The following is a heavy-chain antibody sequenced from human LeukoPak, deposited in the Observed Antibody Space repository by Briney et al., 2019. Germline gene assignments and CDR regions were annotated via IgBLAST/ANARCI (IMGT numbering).Heavy chain of an antibody. CDR3: ARHYDYYYMDV. CDR1: GGSISSYY. V-gene: IGHV4-4*09. Sequence: SQTLSLTCTVSGGSISSYYWSWIRQPQGKGLETIGYIYSSGSTNYNPSLKSRVTISVDTSKNQFPLKLSSVTAADTAVYYCARHYDYYYMDVWGKGSTVTVSS. J-gene: IGHJ6*03. CDR2: IYSSGST.